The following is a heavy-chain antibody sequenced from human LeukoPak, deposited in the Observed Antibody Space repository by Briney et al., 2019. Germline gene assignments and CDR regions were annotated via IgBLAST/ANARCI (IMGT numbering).Heavy chain of an antibody. V-gene: IGHV3-7*01. D-gene: IGHD2/OR15-2a*01. CDR2: IKQDGSEK. CDR1: GFTFSTYW. J-gene: IGHJ4*02. CDR3: ARATFLDF. Sequence: PGGSLRLSCEASGFTFSTYWMSWVRQAPGKGLEWVANIKQDGSEKYCVDSVKGRFTISRDNAKNSLYLQMNSLRAEDTAVYYCARATFLDFWGQGSLVTVSS.